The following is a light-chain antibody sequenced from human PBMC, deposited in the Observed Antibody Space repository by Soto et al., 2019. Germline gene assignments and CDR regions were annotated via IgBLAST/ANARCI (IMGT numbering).Light chain of an antibody. Sequence: EIVLTQSPGILSLSPGERATLSCRASQSVSNDFLAWYQQKPGQAPRLLIYGASTRATDVPDRFSGSGSGADFTLTISRLEPEDFAVYYCQQRTNWLWTFGQGTKVEIK. V-gene: IGKV3D-20*02. CDR3: QQRTNWLWT. CDR2: GAS. J-gene: IGKJ1*01. CDR1: QSVSNDF.